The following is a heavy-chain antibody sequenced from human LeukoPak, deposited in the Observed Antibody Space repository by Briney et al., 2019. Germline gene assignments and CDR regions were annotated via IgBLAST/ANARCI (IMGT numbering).Heavy chain of an antibody. D-gene: IGHD6-19*01. CDR2: ISAYNGNT. J-gene: IGHJ5*02. CDR1: GYTFTNYG. V-gene: IGHV1-18*01. Sequence: ASVKVSCKASGYTFTNYGISWVRQAPGQGLEWMGWISAYNGNTNYAQKLQGRVTMTTDTSTSTAYMELRSLRSDDTAVYYCAKDMVAGKKQWPQIFDPWGQGTLVTVSS. CDR3: AKDMVAGKKQWPQIFDP.